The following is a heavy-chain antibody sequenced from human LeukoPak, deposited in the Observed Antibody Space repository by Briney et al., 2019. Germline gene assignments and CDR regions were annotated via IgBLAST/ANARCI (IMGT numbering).Heavy chain of an antibody. Sequence: ASVKVFCKASGYTFTSYGISWVRQAPGQGLEWMGWISAYNGNTNYAQKLQGRVTMTTDTSTSTAYMELRSLRSDDTAVYYCARDRSGGISYYYDSSGYRVYYYGMDVWGQGTTVTVSS. CDR2: ISAYNGNT. D-gene: IGHD3-22*01. CDR3: ARDRSGGISYYYDSSGYRVYYYGMDV. CDR1: GYTFTSYG. V-gene: IGHV1-18*01. J-gene: IGHJ6*02.